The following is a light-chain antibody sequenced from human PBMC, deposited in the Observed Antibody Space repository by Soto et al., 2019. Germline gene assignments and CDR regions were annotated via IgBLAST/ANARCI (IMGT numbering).Light chain of an antibody. Sequence: DIQMTQSPSPLSASVGDRVTITCRASQTISTYLNWYQQKPGKAPKLLIYTTSSLQSGVPSRFSGSGSGTDFTLTISSLHPEDFATYYCQQTYSTWTFGQGTKVDIK. J-gene: IGKJ1*01. CDR2: TTS. CDR3: QQTYSTWT. CDR1: QTISTY. V-gene: IGKV1-39*01.